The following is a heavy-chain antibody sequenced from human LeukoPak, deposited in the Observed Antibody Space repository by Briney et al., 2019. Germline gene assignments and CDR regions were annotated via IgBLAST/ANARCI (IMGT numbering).Heavy chain of an antibody. CDR2: IYPGDSDT. CDR1: GYSFTSYW. CDR3: ARPYCSSTSCYGYFDY. J-gene: IGHJ4*02. V-gene: IGHV5-51*01. Sequence: GESLKISCKGSGYSFTSYWIGWVRQMPGKGLEWMGIIYPGDSDTRYSPSFQGQVTISADKSISTAYLQWSSLKASDTATHYCARPYCSSTSCYGYFDYWGQGTLVTVSS. D-gene: IGHD2-2*01.